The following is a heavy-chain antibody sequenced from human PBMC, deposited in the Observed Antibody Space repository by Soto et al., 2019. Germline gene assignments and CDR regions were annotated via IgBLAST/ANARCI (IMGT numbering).Heavy chain of an antibody. CDR3: ARVIPKEVVPAAMQNVWFDP. CDR1: GYTFTSYA. CDR2: INTNTGNP. V-gene: IGHV7-4-1*01. Sequence: GASVKVSCKASGYTFTSYAMNWVRQAPGQGLEWMGWINTNTGNPTYAQGFTGRFVFSLDTSVSTAYLQICSLKAEDTAVYYCARVIPKEVVPAAMQNVWFDPWGQGTLVTVSS. D-gene: IGHD2-2*01. J-gene: IGHJ5*02.